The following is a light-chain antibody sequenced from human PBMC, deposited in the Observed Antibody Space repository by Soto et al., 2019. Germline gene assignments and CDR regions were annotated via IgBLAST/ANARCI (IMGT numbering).Light chain of an antibody. CDR1: NSDVGGYNY. CDR3: SSYTSSGTII. V-gene: IGLV2-14*01. Sequence: QSALTQPASVSGYPGQSITISCTGTNSDVGGYNYVSWYQQHPGKAPKLMIYEVTDRPSGVSSRFSGSKSGNTASLTISGLQAEDEADYYCSSYTSSGTIIFGGGTKVTVL. J-gene: IGLJ2*01. CDR2: EVT.